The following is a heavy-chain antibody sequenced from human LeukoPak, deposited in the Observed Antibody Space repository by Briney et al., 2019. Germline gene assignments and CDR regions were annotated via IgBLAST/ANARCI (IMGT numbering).Heavy chain of an antibody. CDR3: ARVQFRWAGIDY. Sequence: PGGSLRLSCAASGFTFSSYGMHWVRQAPGKGLEWVAFIRYDGSNKYYADSVKGRFTISRDNSKNTLYLQMNSLRAEDTAVYYCARVQFRWAGIDYWGQGTLVTVSS. D-gene: IGHD5-24*01. CDR1: GFTFSSYG. J-gene: IGHJ4*02. V-gene: IGHV3-30*02. CDR2: IRYDGSNK.